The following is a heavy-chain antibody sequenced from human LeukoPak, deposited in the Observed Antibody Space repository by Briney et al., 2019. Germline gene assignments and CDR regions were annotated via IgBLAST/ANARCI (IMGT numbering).Heavy chain of an antibody. CDR2: IKKDGSEK. J-gene: IGHJ4*02. CDR1: GFTFSSYW. D-gene: IGHD3-10*01. Sequence: PGGSLRLSCAASGFTFSSYWMSWVRQAPGKGLEWVANIKKDGSEKYYVDSVKGRFTISRDNAKKSLYLQMNSLRAEDTAVYYCARDLGTGHYGSGSYRFDYWGQGTLVTVSS. CDR3: ARDLGTGHYGSGSYRFDY. V-gene: IGHV3-7*01.